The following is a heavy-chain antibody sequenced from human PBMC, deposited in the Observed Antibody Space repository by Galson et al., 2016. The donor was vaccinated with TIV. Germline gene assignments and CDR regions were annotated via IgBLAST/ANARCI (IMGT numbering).Heavy chain of an antibody. V-gene: IGHV3-23*01. Sequence: SLRLSCAASGFTFSDYAMNWVRQAPGKGLEWVSVIVGGGYSTHYADSVEGRFTISRDNSNNMVYLQMNSLRAEDTAIYYCATLPYRSPSDWFGPWGQGTLVTVSS. J-gene: IGHJ5*02. CDR3: ATLPYRSPSDWFGP. CDR1: GFTFSDYA. D-gene: IGHD6-6*01. CDR2: IVGGGYST.